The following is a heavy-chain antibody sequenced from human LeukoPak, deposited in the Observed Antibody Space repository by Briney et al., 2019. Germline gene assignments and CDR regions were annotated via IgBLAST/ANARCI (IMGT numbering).Heavy chain of an antibody. V-gene: IGHV3-30*02. Sequence: GGSLRLSCVASGFSFSSYGMHWVRRAPGRGVEWMTFIRFDGSEKYYADSVKGRFTISRDNAKNSLYLQMNSLRAEDTAVYYCARESTYGEYAFDIWGQGTMVTVSS. J-gene: IGHJ3*02. D-gene: IGHD4-17*01. CDR1: GFSFSSYG. CDR3: ARESTYGEYAFDI. CDR2: IRFDGSEK.